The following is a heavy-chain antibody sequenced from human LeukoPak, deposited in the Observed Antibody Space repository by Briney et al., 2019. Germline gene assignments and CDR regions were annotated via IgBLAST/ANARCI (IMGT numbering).Heavy chain of an antibody. CDR1: GYTLTELS. D-gene: IGHD6-13*01. CDR3: AIGYSSSWANDY. CDR2: FDPEDGET. Sequence: ASVKVSCKVSGYTLTELSMHWVRQAPGKGLEWMGGFDPEDGETIYAQKFQGRVTMTEDTSTDTAYMELSSLRSEDTAVYYCAIGYSSSWANDYWGQGTLVTVSS. J-gene: IGHJ4*02. V-gene: IGHV1-24*01.